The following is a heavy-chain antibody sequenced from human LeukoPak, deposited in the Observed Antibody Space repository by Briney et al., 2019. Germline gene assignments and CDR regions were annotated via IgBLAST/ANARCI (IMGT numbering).Heavy chain of an antibody. CDR1: GYSFTSSW. D-gene: IGHD2-21*02. CDR2: IYPGDSDT. CDR3: AKAGDGGNSGGYYFDY. V-gene: IGHV5-51*01. J-gene: IGHJ4*02. Sequence: GESLKISCKTSGYSFTSSWIGWVRQMPGKGLEWMGIIYPGDSDTRYSPSFQGHVTISADESISTAYLQWSSLRASDTAIYYCAKAGDGGNSGGYYFDYWGQGTLVTLSS.